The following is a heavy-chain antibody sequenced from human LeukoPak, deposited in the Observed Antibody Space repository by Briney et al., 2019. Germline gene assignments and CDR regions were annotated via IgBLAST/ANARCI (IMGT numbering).Heavy chain of an antibody. D-gene: IGHD6-6*01. CDR3: VRVSSSRGKLDAFDI. V-gene: IGHV1-18*01. CDR2: TNTYNGNT. CDR1: GGTFSSYA. Sequence: ASVKVSCKASGGTFSSYAISWVRQAPGQELVCLGWTNTYNGNTNYAQNFQGRVTMTLDTSTNTAYMELRSLRSDDTAVYYCVRVSSSRGKLDAFDIWGQGTMVTVSS. J-gene: IGHJ3*02.